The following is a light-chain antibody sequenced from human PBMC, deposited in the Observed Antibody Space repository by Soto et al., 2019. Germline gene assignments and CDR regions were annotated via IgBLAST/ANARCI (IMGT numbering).Light chain of an antibody. J-gene: IGKJ2*01. CDR3: QKYYDTPYT. V-gene: IGKV4-1*01. CDR1: QSVKHSSNNKNY. Sequence: DIVMTQSPDSLAVSLGERATINCKSRQSVKHSSNNKNYLAWYQQKPGQPPKLIIYWASTRESGVPDRFSGSGSGTDFTLTSSSLQAEDVAVYYCQKYYDTPYTFGQGTKLEIK. CDR2: WAS.